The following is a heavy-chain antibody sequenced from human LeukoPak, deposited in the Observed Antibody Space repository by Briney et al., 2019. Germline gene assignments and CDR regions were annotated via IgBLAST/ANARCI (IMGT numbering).Heavy chain of an antibody. CDR1: GFSFNSHG. CDR3: AKDVMLFGALGTYFEN. Sequence: PGGSLRLSCVASGFSFNSHGLRWVRQAPGKGLEWVSFIRYDGSTKDYVDSVKGRFSISRDNSKNTLYLQMNTLRPEDTAVYFCAKDVMLFGALGTYFENWGQGSLVTVSS. CDR2: IRYDGSTK. V-gene: IGHV3-30*02. J-gene: IGHJ4*02. D-gene: IGHD3-3*01.